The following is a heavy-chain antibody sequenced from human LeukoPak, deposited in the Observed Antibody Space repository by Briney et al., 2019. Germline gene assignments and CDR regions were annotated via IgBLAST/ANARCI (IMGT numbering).Heavy chain of an antibody. CDR2: IYYSGST. J-gene: IGHJ4*02. V-gene: IGHV4-59*01. Sequence: SETLSLTCTVSGGSISSYYWSWIRQPPGKGLEWIGYIYYSGSTNYNPSLKSRVTISVDTSKNQFSLKLSSVTAADTAVYYCARHESYYGSGSLAPFDYWGQGTLVTVSS. CDR3: ARHESYYGSGSLAPFDY. D-gene: IGHD3-10*01. CDR1: GGSISSYY.